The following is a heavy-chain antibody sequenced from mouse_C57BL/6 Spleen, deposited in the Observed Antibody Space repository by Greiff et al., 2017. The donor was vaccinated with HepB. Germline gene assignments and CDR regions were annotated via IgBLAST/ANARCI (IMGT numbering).Heavy chain of an antibody. Sequence: QVQLKQPGAELVKPGASVKMSCKASGYTFTSYWITWVKQRPGQGLEWIGDIYPGSGSTNYNEKFKSKATLTVDTSSSTAYMQLSSLTSEDSAVYYCARGDYGNYVYAMDYWGQGTSVTVSS. CDR3: ARGDYGNYVYAMDY. CDR1: GYTFTSYW. CDR2: IYPGSGST. D-gene: IGHD2-1*01. J-gene: IGHJ4*01. V-gene: IGHV1-55*01.